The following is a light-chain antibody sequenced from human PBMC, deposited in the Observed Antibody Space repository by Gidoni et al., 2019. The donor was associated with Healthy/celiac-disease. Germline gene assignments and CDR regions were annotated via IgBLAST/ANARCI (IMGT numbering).Light chain of an antibody. CDR3: QQYYSYPQA. V-gene: IGKV1-8*01. CDR1: QGSSSY. CDR2: AAS. J-gene: IGKJ1*01. Sequence: AIRMTQSPSSFAASTGDRVTITCRASQGSSSYLAWYQQKPGNAPKLLIYAASTLQSGVPSRFSGSGSGTDFTLTISCLQSEDFATYYCQQYYSYPQAFGQGTKVEIK.